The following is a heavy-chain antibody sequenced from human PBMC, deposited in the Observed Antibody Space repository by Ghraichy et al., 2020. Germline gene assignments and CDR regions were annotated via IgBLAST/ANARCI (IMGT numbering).Heavy chain of an antibody. CDR1: GFTFSSYA. V-gene: IGHV3-23*01. CDR2: ISGSGGST. Sequence: LSLTCAASGFTFSSYAMSWVRQAPGKGLEWVSAISGSGGSTYYADSVKGRFTISRDNSKNTLYLQMNSLRAEDTAVYYCAKDIVVVPAAIGGEAAFDIWGQGTMVTVS. D-gene: IGHD2-2*02. J-gene: IGHJ3*02. CDR3: AKDIVVVPAAIGGEAAFDI.